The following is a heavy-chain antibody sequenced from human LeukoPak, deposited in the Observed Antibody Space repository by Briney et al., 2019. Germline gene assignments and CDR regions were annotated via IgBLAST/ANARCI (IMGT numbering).Heavy chain of an antibody. CDR1: GVSFSGYY. V-gene: IGHV4-59*01. Sequence: SETLSLTCAVYGVSFSGYYWSWIRQPPGKGLEWIGYIYYSGSTNYNPSLKSRVTISVDTSKNQFSLKLSSMTAADTAVYYCARFGSLREPIHDYWGQGTLVTVSS. D-gene: IGHD3-16*01. CDR3: ARFGSLREPIHDY. J-gene: IGHJ4*02. CDR2: IYYSGST.